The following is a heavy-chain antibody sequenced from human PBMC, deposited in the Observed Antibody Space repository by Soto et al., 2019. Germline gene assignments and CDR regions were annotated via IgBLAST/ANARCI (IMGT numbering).Heavy chain of an antibody. Sequence: GGSLRRSCAASGFTFSEYGMHWVRQGPGKGPEWLAVRSYDGTTQHCAYSLKCRFTISSDNFKNTLHLQIHRIRGDATAVYYCAKYEDDRSASVGYFDYWGQGPMVTVSS. CDR3: AKYEDDRSASVGYFDY. CDR2: RSYDGTTQ. V-gene: IGHV3-30*18. J-gene: IGHJ4*02. D-gene: IGHD3-22*01. CDR1: GFTFSEYG.